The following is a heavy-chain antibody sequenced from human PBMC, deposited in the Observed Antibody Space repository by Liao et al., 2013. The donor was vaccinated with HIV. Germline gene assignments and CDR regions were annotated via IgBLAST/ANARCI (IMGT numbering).Heavy chain of an antibody. Sequence: QVQLQESGPGLVKPSETLSLTCAVSGGSVRSSGYSWVWIRQPPGKRLEWIGTLYYSGSIDYNPSLKSRVTTSVDTSKNQFSLRLSSVTAADTAVYFCARNWGSVPAFNIWGQGTMVTVSS. D-gene: IGHD7-27*01. J-gene: IGHJ3*02. CDR3: ARNWGSVPAFNI. CDR1: GGSVRSSGYS. V-gene: IGHV4-39*07. CDR2: LYYSGSI.